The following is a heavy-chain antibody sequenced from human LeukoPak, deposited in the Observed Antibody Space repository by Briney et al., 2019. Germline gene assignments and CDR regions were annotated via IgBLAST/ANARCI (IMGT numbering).Heavy chain of an antibody. Sequence: GGSLRLSCAASGFAFSSYAMSWVRQAPGKGLEWVSVISGSDGSTYYADSVKGRFTISRDNSKNTLYLQMNSLRAEDTAVFYCAKPRGEEWLVGLYDAFDIWGQGTMVTVSS. V-gene: IGHV3-23*01. CDR3: AKPRGEEWLVGLYDAFDI. J-gene: IGHJ3*02. CDR2: ISGSDGST. D-gene: IGHD6-19*01. CDR1: GFAFSSYA.